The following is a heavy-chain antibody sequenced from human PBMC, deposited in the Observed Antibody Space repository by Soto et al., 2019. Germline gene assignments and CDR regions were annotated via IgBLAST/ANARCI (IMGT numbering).Heavy chain of an antibody. CDR2: IYWDDSK. J-gene: IGHJ4*02. Sequence: QITLKESGPTLVKPTQTLTLTCTFSGFSLTTDRVGVGWIRQPPGEALEWLAVIYWDDSKTYRPSLESRLTISKDTSNKQVALTMTNMDSLDTGTYYCAHAYGGRSLYWGQGTLVTVSS. CDR3: AHAYGGRSLY. CDR1: GFSLTTDRVG. V-gene: IGHV2-5*02. D-gene: IGHD1-26*01.